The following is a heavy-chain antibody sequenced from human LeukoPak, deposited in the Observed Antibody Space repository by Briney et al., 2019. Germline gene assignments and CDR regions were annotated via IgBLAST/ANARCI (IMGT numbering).Heavy chain of an antibody. CDR2: ISYDGSNK. CDR1: GFTFSSYA. J-gene: IGHJ4*02. CDR3: AKVHLTYQVDSSGYGFQDY. V-gene: IGHV3-30*18. Sequence: GRSLRLSCAASGFTFSSYAVHWVRQAPGKGLEWVTVISYDGSNKFYADSVRGRFTISRDNSKNTVYLQMDSLRAEDTAVYYCAKVHLTYQVDSSGYGFQDYWGQGTLVTVSS. D-gene: IGHD3-22*01.